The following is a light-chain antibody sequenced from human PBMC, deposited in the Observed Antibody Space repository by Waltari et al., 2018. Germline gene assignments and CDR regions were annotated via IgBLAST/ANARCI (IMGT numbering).Light chain of an antibody. J-gene: IGKJ2*01. V-gene: IGKV3-20*01. CDR2: GTS. Sequence: EIVLTQSPGTLSLSPGERATLSCRASQSVSSSSLAWYQQKPGQAPRLLIYGTSNTATGIPDRFSGSGSGTDFTLTISRLEPEDSAVYYCQQYGSSPFTFGQGTKLEIK. CDR3: QQYGSSPFT. CDR1: QSVSSSS.